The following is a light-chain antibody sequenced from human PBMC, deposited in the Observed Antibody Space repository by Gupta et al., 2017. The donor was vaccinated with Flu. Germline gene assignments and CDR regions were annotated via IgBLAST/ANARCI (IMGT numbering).Light chain of an antibody. J-gene: IGLJ2*01. V-gene: IGLV8-61*01. CDR3: VLYRDRDHVV. CDR1: SGSVSMGHY. Sequence: TVTLTCSLSSGSVSMGHYPGWDQQTPGQAPHILVYSTNCRSSGVPDRFSGSILGNKAALTITGAQADEESHYYCVLYRDRDHVVFGGGTKLTVL. CDR2: STN.